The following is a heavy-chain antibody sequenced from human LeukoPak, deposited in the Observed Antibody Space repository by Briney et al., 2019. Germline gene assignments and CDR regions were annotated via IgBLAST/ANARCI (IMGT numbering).Heavy chain of an antibody. Sequence: SETLSLTCAVYGGSFSGYYWSWIRQSPGKGLEWIGEINHSGSTNYNPSLKSRVTISVDTSKNQFSLKLSSVTAADTAVYYCARGYSYGPIAFDIWGQGTMVTVSS. CDR2: INHSGST. CDR1: GGSFSGYY. V-gene: IGHV4-34*01. CDR3: ARGYSYGPIAFDI. J-gene: IGHJ3*02. D-gene: IGHD5-18*01.